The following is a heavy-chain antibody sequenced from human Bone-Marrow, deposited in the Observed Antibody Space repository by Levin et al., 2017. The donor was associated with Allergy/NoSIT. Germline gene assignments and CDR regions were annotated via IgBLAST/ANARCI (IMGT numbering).Heavy chain of an antibody. J-gene: IGHJ4*02. Sequence: GSLRLSCTVSGGSISNYYWNWIRQPPGKGLEWIANIYYSGTTTHNPSLKSRVAMSVHTSQNQFSLKLTSVTAADTAVYYCARLTGSGWNYFDSWGQGVLVTVSS. CDR1: GGSISNYY. V-gene: IGHV4-59*08. D-gene: IGHD6-19*01. CDR3: ARLTGSGWNYFDS. CDR2: IYYSGTT.